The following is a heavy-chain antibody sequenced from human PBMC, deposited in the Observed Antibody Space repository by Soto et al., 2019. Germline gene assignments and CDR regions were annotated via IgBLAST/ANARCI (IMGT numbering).Heavy chain of an antibody. CDR2: ISNQGDTT. D-gene: IGHD2-15*01. Sequence: PGGSLRLSCSTSGFTFSVNKMHWVRQAPGKGLEYVSGISNQGDTTYYADSVKGRFTISRDNSKNTLYFQMSSLRPEDTAVYYCAAAKLLPFDFWGQGTLVTVSS. CDR3: AAAKLLPFDF. J-gene: IGHJ4*02. CDR1: GFTFSVNK. V-gene: IGHV3-64D*06.